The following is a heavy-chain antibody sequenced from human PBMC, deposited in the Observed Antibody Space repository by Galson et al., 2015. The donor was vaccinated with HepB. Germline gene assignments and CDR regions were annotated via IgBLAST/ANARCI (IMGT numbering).Heavy chain of an antibody. CDR2: ISGSGSTI. Sequence: SLRLSCADSGFTFRSYEMNWVRQAPGKGLEWISYISGSGSTIYYAESVKGRFTISRDNTKNSLYLQMNSLRAEDTAVYYCARAAPRIAALGTGGFDIWGQGTMVTVSS. D-gene: IGHD6-13*01. CDR1: GFTFRSYE. V-gene: IGHV3-48*03. J-gene: IGHJ3*02. CDR3: ARAAPRIAALGTGGFDI.